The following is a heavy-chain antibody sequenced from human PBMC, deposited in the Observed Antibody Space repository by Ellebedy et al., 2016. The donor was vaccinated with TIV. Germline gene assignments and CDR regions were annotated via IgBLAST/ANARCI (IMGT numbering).Heavy chain of an antibody. J-gene: IGHJ4*02. CDR2: ISNVGRT. CDR1: GGSFSDYY. V-gene: IGHV4-34*01. CDR3: ARGAPDYYELLTGYYND. Sequence: MPSETLSLTCAVYGGSFSDYYWSRIRQPPGKGLEWIREISNVGRTKYNPSLKSRVTILLATYKNQFSLKLRSVTAADTAVYFWARGAPDYYELLTGYYNDWGKGTLVTVSS. D-gene: IGHD3-9*01.